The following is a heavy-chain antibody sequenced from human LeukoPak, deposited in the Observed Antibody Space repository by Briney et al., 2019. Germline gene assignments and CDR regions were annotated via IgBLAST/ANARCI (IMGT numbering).Heavy chain of an antibody. CDR1: GFTFSSYG. CDR3: ARVDRSGSFLYYYYGMDV. V-gene: IGHV3-30*03. D-gene: IGHD3-10*01. CDR2: ISYDGSNK. J-gene: IGHJ6*02. Sequence: GGSLRLSCAASGFTFSSYGMHWVRQAPGKGLEWVAVISYDGSNKYYADSVKGRFTISRDNSKNTLYLQMTSLRAEDTAVYYCARVDRSGSFLYYYYGMDVWGQGTTVTVSS.